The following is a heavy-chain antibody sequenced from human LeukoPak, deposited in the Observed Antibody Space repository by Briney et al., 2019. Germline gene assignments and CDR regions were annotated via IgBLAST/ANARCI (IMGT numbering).Heavy chain of an antibody. CDR1: GFNFDVYG. V-gene: IGHV3-21*01. CDR3: ARDGSGSGDF. D-gene: IGHD2-15*01. J-gene: IGHJ4*02. CDR2: ISSSSTSI. Sequence: PGGSLRLSCAVSGFNFDVYGMNWVRQAPGEGLEWVSSISSSSTSIYYADSVKGRFAVSRDNAKKSLYLLMHDLRAEDTAVYYCARDGSGSGDFWGQGTLVTVSS.